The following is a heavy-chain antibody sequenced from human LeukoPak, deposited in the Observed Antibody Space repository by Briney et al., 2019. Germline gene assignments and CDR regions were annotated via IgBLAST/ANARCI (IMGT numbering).Heavy chain of an antibody. CDR3: ARDRYTGYYRWNSDY. Sequence: ASVKVSCKASGYTFTSYYMHWVRQAPVQGLECMVIINTSGGSTSYAQRFQGRVTMTRDTSTSTVYMELSSLRPEDTAVYYCARDRYTGYYRWNSDYWGQGTLVTVSS. CDR1: GYTFTSYY. V-gene: IGHV1-46*01. D-gene: IGHD3-9*01. CDR2: INTSGGST. J-gene: IGHJ4*02.